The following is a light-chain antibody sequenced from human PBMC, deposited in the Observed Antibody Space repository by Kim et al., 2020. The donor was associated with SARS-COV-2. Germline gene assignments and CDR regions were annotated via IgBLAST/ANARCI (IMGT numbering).Light chain of an antibody. J-gene: IGKJ1*01. CDR1: RNIDNY. CDR2: RSS. CDR3: QQYYSYWT. V-gene: IGKV1-5*03. Sequence: SASVGDRVTITCRASRNIDNYLAWYQQKPGKAPKLLIFRSSTLKSGDPSRFSGSGSGTEFTLTISSLQPDDFATYYCQQYYSYWTFGQGTKVDIK.